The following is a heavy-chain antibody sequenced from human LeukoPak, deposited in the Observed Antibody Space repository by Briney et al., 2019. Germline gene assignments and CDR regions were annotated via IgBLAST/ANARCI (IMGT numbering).Heavy chain of an antibody. D-gene: IGHD6-13*01. V-gene: IGHV3-23*01. CDR2: ISGSGGST. Sequence: GGSLRLSCAASGFTFSSYAMSWVRQAPGKGPEWVSAISGSGGSTYYADSVKGRFTISRDNSKNTLYLQMNSLRAEDTAVYYCAKVGHGYSSIPLLDYWGQGTLVTVSS. CDR1: GFTFSSYA. CDR3: AKVGHGYSSIPLLDY. J-gene: IGHJ4*02.